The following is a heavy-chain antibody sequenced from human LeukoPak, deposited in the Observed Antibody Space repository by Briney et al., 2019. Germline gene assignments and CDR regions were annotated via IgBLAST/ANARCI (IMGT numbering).Heavy chain of an antibody. CDR2: IYHSGST. Sequence: PSETLSLTCAVSGGSISSGGYSWSWIRQPPGKGLECIGYIYHSGSTYYNPSLKSRVTISVDTSKNQFSLKLSSVTAADTAVYYCAREVQVSGSFDYWGQGTLVTVSS. J-gene: IGHJ4*02. CDR3: AREVQVSGSFDY. CDR1: GGSISSGGYS. V-gene: IGHV4-30-2*01. D-gene: IGHD1-26*01.